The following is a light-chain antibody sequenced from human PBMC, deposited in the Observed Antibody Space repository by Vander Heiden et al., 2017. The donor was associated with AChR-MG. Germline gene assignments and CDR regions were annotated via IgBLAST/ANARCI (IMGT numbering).Light chain of an antibody. Sequence: SYVLTQAPSVSVAPGQTATVTCGGNDIGSTVVHWYQQKPVPAPVVVIYDDSDRPSGIPERFAGSNSGATATLTISRVEAGDEATYYCQVWDSIIKHVGFGRGTRLTVL. CDR2: DDS. CDR3: QVWDSIIKHVG. J-gene: IGLJ3*02. CDR1: DIGSTV. V-gene: IGLV3-21*02.